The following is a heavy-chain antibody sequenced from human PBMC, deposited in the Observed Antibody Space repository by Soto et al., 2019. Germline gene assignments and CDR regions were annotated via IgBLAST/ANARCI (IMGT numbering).Heavy chain of an antibody. CDR1: GGSISNYH. Sequence: SETLSLTCTVSGGSISNYHWSWIRQPPGKGLEWIGYIYYSGSTNYNPSLKSRVTISVDTSKNQFSLKLTSVTAADTAVYYCARDRAVVSYYYGMDVWGQGTTVTVSS. CDR3: ARDRAVVSYYYGMDV. V-gene: IGHV4-59*01. D-gene: IGHD2-15*01. J-gene: IGHJ6*02. CDR2: IYYSGST.